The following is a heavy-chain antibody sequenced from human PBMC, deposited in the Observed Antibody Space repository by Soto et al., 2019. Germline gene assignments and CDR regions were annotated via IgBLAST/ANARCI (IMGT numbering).Heavy chain of an antibody. CDR2: IYSTYGRSRT. CDR1: GFSVSEKH. CDR3: ARADRTAFEV. Sequence: EEQLVESGGGLVQLGGSLRLSCAASGFSVSEKHMSWVRQAPGEGLEWVSTIYSTYGRSRTGYADSVEGRFTISRDNPKKTLSIQRNTLRAEYTAVYYRARADRTAFEVWGQGAMVIVSS. V-gene: IGHV3-66*01. J-gene: IGHJ3*01.